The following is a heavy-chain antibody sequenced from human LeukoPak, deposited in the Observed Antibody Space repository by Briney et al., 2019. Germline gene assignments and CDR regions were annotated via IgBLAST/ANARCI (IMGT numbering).Heavy chain of an antibody. V-gene: IGHV4-34*01. J-gene: IGHJ6*03. D-gene: IGHD3-10*01. CDR1: GGSFSGYY. CDR2: INHSGST. Sequence: PSETLSLTCAVYGGSFSGYYWSWIRQPPGKGLEWIGEINHSGSTNYNPSLKSRVTISVDTSKNQFSLKLSSVTAADTAVYYCAGWFGEDYYYYMDVWGKGTTVTISS. CDR3: AGWFGEDYYYYMDV.